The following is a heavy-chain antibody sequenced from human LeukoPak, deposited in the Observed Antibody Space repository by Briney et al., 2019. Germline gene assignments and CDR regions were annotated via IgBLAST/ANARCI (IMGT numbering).Heavy chain of an antibody. J-gene: IGHJ1*01. CDR2: IWSDGSYK. V-gene: IGHV3-33*06. Sequence: GGSLRLSCAASGFTFSHYGMHWVRQTPGAGLEWVAVIWSDGSYKYYAKSVKGRFTISRDNSKNSLSLQMNSLRAEDTAVYYCAKDAQRGFDYSNSLQNWGQGILVTVSS. D-gene: IGHD4-11*01. CDR1: GFTFSHYG. CDR3: AKDAQRGFDYSNSLQN.